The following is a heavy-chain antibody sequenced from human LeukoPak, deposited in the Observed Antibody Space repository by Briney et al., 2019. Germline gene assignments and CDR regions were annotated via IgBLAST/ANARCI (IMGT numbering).Heavy chain of an antibody. Sequence: SETLSLTCTVSGGSISRYYWNWIRQPAAKGLEWIGRMYSSGNANYNPSLKSRVSMSVDTSKNEFSLKLSSVTAADTAVYYCARDSDSSDYSFDYWGQGTLVTVSS. V-gene: IGHV4-4*07. CDR1: GGSISRYY. J-gene: IGHJ4*02. D-gene: IGHD3-22*01. CDR2: MYSSGNA. CDR3: ARDSDSSDYSFDY.